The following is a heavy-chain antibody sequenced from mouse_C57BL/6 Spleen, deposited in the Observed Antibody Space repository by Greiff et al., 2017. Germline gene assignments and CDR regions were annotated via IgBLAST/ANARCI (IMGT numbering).Heavy chain of an antibody. J-gene: IGHJ1*03. CDR1: GYAFTNYL. CDR3: ARSYGNYEYFDV. CDR2: INPGSGGT. Sequence: VQLQESGAELVRPGTSVKVSCKASGYAFTNYLIEWVKQRPGQGLEWIGVINPGSGGTNYNEKFKGKATLTADKASSTAYMPLSSLTSDDSAVYLCARSYGNYEYFDVWGTGTTVTVSS. D-gene: IGHD2-1*01. V-gene: IGHV1-54*01.